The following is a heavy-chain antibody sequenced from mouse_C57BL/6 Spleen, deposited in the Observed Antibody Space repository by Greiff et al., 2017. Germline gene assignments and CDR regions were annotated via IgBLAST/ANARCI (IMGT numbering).Heavy chain of an antibody. CDR1: GYTFTSYW. D-gene: IGHD1-1*01. Sequence: QVQLQQPGAELVMPGASVKLSCKASGYTFTSYWMHWVKQRPGQGLEWIGEIDPSDSCTTYNHKFKGKSTLTVDKSSSTAYMQLSSLTSEDSAVYYCARGHYYGSSRGGMEYWGQGTSVTASP. CDR2: IDPSDSCT. CDR3: ARGHYYGSSRGGMEY. J-gene: IGHJ4*01. V-gene: IGHV1-69*01.